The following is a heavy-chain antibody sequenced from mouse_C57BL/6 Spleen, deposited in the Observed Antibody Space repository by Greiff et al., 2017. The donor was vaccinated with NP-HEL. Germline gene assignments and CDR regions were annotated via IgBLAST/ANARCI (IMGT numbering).Heavy chain of an antibody. CDR2: IHPNSGST. CDR3: AREESNYVGGYFDY. CDR1: GYTFTSYW. V-gene: IGHV1-64*01. Sequence: QVQLQQPGAELVKPGASVKLSCKASGYTFTSYWMHWVKQRPGQGLEWIGMIHPNSGSTNYNEKFKSKATLTVDKSSSTAYMQLSSLTSEDSAVYYCAREESNYVGGYFDYWGQGTTLTVSS. J-gene: IGHJ2*01. D-gene: IGHD2-5*01.